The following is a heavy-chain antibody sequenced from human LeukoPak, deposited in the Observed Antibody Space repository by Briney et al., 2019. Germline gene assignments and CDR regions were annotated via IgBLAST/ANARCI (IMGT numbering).Heavy chain of an antibody. CDR3: AKREDTAVDNQFDL. CDR1: GGSINISPSY. CDR2: IFYIGVT. J-gene: IGHJ5*02. D-gene: IGHD5-18*01. V-gene: IGHV4-39*01. Sequence: SDTLSLTCSVSGGSINISPSYWGWLRQPPGKGLEWIGSIFYIGVTYYNPSLKSRVTISVDTSKNQFSLMLTSVTASDTAMYFCAKREDTAVDNQFDLWGQGILVTV.